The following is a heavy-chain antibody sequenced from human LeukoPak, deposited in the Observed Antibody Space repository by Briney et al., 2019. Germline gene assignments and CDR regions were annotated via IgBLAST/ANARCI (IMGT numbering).Heavy chain of an antibody. CDR1: GGSISSGDYY. Sequence: SETLSLTCTVSGGSISSGDYYRSWIRQPPGKGLEWIGYIYYSGSTYYNPSLKSRVTISVDTSKNQFSLKLSSVTAADTAVYYCARITPTVTTILDLDYWGQGTLVAVSS. CDR3: ARITPTVTTILDLDY. J-gene: IGHJ4*02. V-gene: IGHV4-30-4*08. CDR2: IYYSGST. D-gene: IGHD4-17*01.